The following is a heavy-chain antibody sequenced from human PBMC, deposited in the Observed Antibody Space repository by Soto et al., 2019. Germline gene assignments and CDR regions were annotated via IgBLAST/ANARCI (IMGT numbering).Heavy chain of an antibody. Sequence: GGSLRLSCVASGFTFSSYGMHWVRQAPGKGLEWVAVISYDGSNKYYADSVKGRFTISRDNSKNTLYLQMNSLRAEDTAVYYCAKLAAAGIEFDYWGQGTLVTVSS. D-gene: IGHD6-13*01. CDR3: AKLAAAGIEFDY. CDR2: ISYDGSNK. V-gene: IGHV3-30*18. J-gene: IGHJ4*02. CDR1: GFTFSSYG.